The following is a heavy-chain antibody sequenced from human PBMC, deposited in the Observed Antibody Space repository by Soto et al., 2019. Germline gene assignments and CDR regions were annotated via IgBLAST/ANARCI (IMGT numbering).Heavy chain of an antibody. CDR2: TYYRSKWYN. J-gene: IGHJ4*02. V-gene: IGHV6-1*01. CDR3: ARDLPWDPQKGKVGALL. D-gene: IGHD1-26*01. Sequence: PSQTLSLTCAISGDSVSSNSAAWNWIRQSPSRGLEWLGRTYYRSKWYNDYAVSVKSRITINPDTSKNQFSLQLNSVTPEDTAVYYCARDLPWDPQKGKVGALLWGQGTLVTVSS. CDR1: GDSVSSNSAA.